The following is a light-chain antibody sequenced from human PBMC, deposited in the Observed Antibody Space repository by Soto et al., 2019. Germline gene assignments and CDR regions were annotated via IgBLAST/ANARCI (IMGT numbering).Light chain of an antibody. J-gene: IGKJ2*01. V-gene: IGKV3-15*01. CDR3: HQYNNCPRFMYT. CDR1: QSVSSN. Sequence: EIVMTQSPATLSVSPGERATLSCRASQSVSSNLAWYQQKPGQAPRILIYGASTTGTGIPARFSGGGSGTEVTHTISSRQSEDFAVYYCHQYNNCPRFMYTFGQGTKLEIK. CDR2: GAS.